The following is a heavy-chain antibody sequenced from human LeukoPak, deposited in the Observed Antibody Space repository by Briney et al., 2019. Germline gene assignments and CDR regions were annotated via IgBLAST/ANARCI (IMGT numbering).Heavy chain of an antibody. V-gene: IGHV4-39*01. CDR2: IYYSGST. CDR3: ARYTWGGFDY. J-gene: IGHJ4*02. Sequence: SETLSLTCTVSGGSISSSSYYWGWIRQPPGKGLEWIGSIYYSGSTYYNPSLKSRVTISVDTSKNQFSLKLSSVTAADTAVYYCARYTWGGFDYWGQGTLVTVSS. D-gene: IGHD2-2*02. CDR1: GGSISSSSYY.